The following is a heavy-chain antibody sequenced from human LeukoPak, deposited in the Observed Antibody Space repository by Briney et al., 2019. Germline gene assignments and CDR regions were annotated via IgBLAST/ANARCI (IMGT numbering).Heavy chain of an antibody. Sequence: PSETLSLTCTVSGGSISTYYWSWIRQPPGKGLEWLGYIYSSGTTNYNPSLKSRVTISVDTSKNQFSLNLSSVTAADTAVYYCARQAFHDAFDIWGQGTMVTVSS. CDR2: IYSSGTT. CDR1: GGSISTYY. V-gene: IGHV4-59*01. CDR3: ARQAFHDAFDI. J-gene: IGHJ3*02.